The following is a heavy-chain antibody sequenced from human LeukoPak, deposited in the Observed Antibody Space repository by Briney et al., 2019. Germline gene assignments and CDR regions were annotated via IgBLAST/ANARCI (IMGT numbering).Heavy chain of an antibody. D-gene: IGHD4-23*01. Sequence: ASVKVSCKASGYTFTGNHLHWVRQAPGQGLEWIGWINPYTGGTTYAQNLQCRVMMNRNTSISTAYMELSRLKSADTAVYFCARDFHFLHDYGGKGVGDYWGQGTLITISS. V-gene: IGHV1-2*02. CDR1: GYTFTGNH. J-gene: IGHJ4*02. CDR3: ARDFHFLHDYGGKGVGDY. CDR2: INPYTGGT.